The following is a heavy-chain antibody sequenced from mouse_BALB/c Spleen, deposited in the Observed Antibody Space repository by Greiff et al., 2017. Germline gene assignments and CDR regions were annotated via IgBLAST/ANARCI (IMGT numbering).Heavy chain of an antibody. CDR2: LWGDGST. D-gene: IGHD2-14*01. CDR3: AKERKAYYRYDGMDAMDY. V-gene: IGHV2-3*01. CDR1: GFSLPSYG. J-gene: IGHJ4*01. Sequence: QVQLKESGPGLVAPSQSLSITCTVSGFSLPSYGVSWVRQPPGKGLEWLGVLWGDGSTNYHSALISRLSISKDNSKSQVFLKLNSLQTDDTATYYCAKERKAYYRYDGMDAMDYWGQGTSVTVSS.